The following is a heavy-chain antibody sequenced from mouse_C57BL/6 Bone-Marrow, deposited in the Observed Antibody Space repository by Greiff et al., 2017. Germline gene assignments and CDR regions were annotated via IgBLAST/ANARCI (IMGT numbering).Heavy chain of an antibody. Sequence: VQLKESGAELVRPGASVKLSCTASGFNIKDDYMHWVKQRPEQGLEWIGWIDPENGDTEYASKFQGKATITADTSSTTAYLQLSRLTSEDTAVXDCTTTSSGYHYFDYWGQGTTLTVSS. CDR2: IDPENGDT. CDR1: GFNIKDDY. D-gene: IGHD3-2*02. V-gene: IGHV14-4*01. CDR3: TTTSSGYHYFDY. J-gene: IGHJ2*01.